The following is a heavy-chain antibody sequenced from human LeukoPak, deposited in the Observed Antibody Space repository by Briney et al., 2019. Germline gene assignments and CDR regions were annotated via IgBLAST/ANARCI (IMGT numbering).Heavy chain of an antibody. CDR3: ARVSGTYYKGHFDY. J-gene: IGHJ4*02. CDR1: GFTFSSYW. Sequence: PGGSLRLSCAVSGFTFSSYWMTWVRQAPGKGLEWVSYISGSGTEIYYADSVKGRFTISRDNAKNALYLQMNSLSAEDTAVYYCARVSGTYYKGHFDYWGQGTLVTVSS. CDR2: ISGSGTEI. V-gene: IGHV3-21*01. D-gene: IGHD3-10*01.